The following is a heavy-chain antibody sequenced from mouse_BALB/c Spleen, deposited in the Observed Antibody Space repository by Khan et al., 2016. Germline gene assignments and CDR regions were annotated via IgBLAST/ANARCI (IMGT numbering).Heavy chain of an antibody. CDR1: GFTFSNYW. D-gene: IGHD1-2*01. CDR2: IRLKSNNYAT. Sequence: EVKLEESGGGLVQPGGSMKLSCVASGFTFSNYWMNWVRQSPEKGLEWVAEIRLKSNNYATHYAESVKGRFTISRDDSKNSVYLLMSDLRAEDTGIYYCTKAHYSFAYWGQGTLVTVSA. CDR3: TKAHYSFAY. J-gene: IGHJ3*01. V-gene: IGHV6-6*02.